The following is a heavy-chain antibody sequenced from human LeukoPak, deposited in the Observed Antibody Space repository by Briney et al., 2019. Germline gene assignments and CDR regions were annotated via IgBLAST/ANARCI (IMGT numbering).Heavy chain of an antibody. CDR2: IYHSGST. J-gene: IGHJ6*04. V-gene: IGHV4-4*02. CDR1: GAFITNSNW. CDR3: ARALGAPYGMDV. D-gene: IGHD3-16*01. Sequence: SETLSLTCAVSGAFITNSNWWSWVRQPPGKGLEWIGEIYHSGSTNYNQSLKSRVTISVDKSKNEFSLNLSSVTAADTAVYYCARALGAPYGMDVWGKGTTVTVSS.